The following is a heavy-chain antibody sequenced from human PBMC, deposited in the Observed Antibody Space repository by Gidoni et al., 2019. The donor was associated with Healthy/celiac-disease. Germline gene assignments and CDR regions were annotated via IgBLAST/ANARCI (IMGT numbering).Heavy chain of an antibody. CDR2: IIPSFGTA. V-gene: IGHV1-69*01. J-gene: IGHJ5*02. Sequence: QVQLVQSGAEVKKPGSSVTVSCKASGGTFGSYAISWVRQAPGQGLEWMGGIIPSFGTANYAQKFQGRVTITADESTSTAYMELSSLRSEDTAVYYCARDEGSSIAARRGWFDPWGQGTLVTVSS. D-gene: IGHD6-6*01. CDR1: GGTFGSYA. CDR3: ARDEGSSIAARRGWFDP.